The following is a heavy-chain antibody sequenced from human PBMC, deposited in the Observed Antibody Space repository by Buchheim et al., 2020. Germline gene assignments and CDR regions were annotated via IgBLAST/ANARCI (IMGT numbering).Heavy chain of an antibody. V-gene: IGHV3-33*01. J-gene: IGHJ6*02. CDR3: ARVLFSGGNSYYYYGMDV. CDR1: GFTFSSYG. D-gene: IGHD4-23*01. CDR2: IWYDGRNK. Sequence: QVQLVESGGGVVQPGRSLRLSCAASGFTFSSYGMHWVRQAPGKGLEWVAVIWYDGRNKYYADSVKGRFTIPRDNSKNTLYLQMNSLRAEDTAVYYCARVLFSGGNSYYYYGMDVWGQGTT.